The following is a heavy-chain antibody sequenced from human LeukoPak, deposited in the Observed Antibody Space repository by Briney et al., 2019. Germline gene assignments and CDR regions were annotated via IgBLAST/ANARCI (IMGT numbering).Heavy chain of an antibody. CDR1: GGTFSSYA. J-gene: IGHJ3*02. D-gene: IGHD2-2*01. CDR3: ARFICSSTSCYANAFDI. Sequence: SVKVSCKASGGTFSSYAISWVRQAPGQGLEWMGRIIPIFGTANYAQKFQGRVTITTDESTSTAYMELSSLRSEDTAVYCCARFICSSTSCYANAFDIWGQGTMVTVSS. V-gene: IGHV1-69*05. CDR2: IIPIFGTA.